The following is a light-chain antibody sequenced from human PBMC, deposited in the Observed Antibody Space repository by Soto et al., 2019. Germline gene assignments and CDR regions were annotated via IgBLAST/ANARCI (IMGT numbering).Light chain of an antibody. Sequence: DFKIPQPQSSLSAPVGDRVTIPSRPGQALRNNLAWYQQQPGKVPKLLIYVASTLQSGVPSRFSGSGSGTDFTLTISSLQPEDVATYYCQKYNSAPWTFGQGTKVEIK. CDR2: VAS. CDR1: QALRNN. CDR3: QKYNSAPWT. J-gene: IGKJ1*01. V-gene: IGKV1-27*01.